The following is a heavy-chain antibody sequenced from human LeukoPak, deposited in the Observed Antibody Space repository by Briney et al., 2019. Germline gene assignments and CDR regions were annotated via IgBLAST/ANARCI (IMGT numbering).Heavy chain of an antibody. CDR2: INPSVGST. J-gene: IGHJ4*02. V-gene: IGHV1-46*01. CDR1: GYTFTIHY. CDR3: AAPGASGFVGNFWSGPLDF. D-gene: IGHD3-3*01. Sequence: GASVTVSCTASGYTFTIHYMHWVRQAPGQGLEWMGVINPSVGSTSYPQKFQGRVTMSRDTSTSTVYMELSSLKSEDTAVYYCAAPGASGFVGNFWSGPLDFWGRGALVTVSS.